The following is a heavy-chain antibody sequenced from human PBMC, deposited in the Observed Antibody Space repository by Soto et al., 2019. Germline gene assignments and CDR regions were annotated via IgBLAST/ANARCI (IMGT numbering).Heavy chain of an antibody. V-gene: IGHV3-23*01. J-gene: IGHJ4*02. CDR2: MSIGDAKT. CDR3: ARWDGYSDL. CDR1: GFTFSYYS. D-gene: IGHD1-26*01. Sequence: EVQLLESGGGLVQPGGSLRLSCAASGFTFSYYSMAWVRQTPEKGLEWVSGMSIGDAKTFYIAAVRGRFTVARDSVKNTVDLQMTSLSSEDKALYYCARWDGYSDLWGQGTLVTVSS.